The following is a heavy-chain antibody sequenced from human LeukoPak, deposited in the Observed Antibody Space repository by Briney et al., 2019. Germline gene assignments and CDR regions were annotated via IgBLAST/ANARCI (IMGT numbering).Heavy chain of an antibody. CDR3: ARRRTGYSGYDYDY. J-gene: IGHJ4*02. D-gene: IGHD5-12*01. Sequence: GASVKVSCKASGYTFTGYYMHWVRQAPGQGLEWMGWINRNSGGTNYAQKFQGRVTMTRDTSISTAYMELSRLRSDDTAVYYCARRRTGYSGYDYDYWGQGTLVTVSS. CDR2: INRNSGGT. V-gene: IGHV1-2*02. CDR1: GYTFTGYY.